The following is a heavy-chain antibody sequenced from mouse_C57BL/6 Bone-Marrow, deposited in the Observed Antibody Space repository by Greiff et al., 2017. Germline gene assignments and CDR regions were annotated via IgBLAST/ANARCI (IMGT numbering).Heavy chain of an antibody. D-gene: IGHD1-1*01. CDR2: IDPSSGGT. V-gene: IGHV1-72*01. CDR1: GYTFTSYW. Sequence: QVQLQQPGAELVKPGASVKLSCKASGYTFTSYWMHWVKQRPGRGLEWIGRIDPSSGGTKYNEKFKSKATLTVDKTSSTACMQLSSLTSEDSAVYYCARSGYYGSSPGYYAMDYWGQGTSVTVSS. CDR3: ARSGYYGSSPGYYAMDY. J-gene: IGHJ4*01.